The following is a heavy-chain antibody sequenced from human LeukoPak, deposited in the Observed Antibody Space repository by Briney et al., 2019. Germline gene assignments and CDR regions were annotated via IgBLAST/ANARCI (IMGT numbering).Heavy chain of an antibody. CDR2: VWADGSNT. Sequence: PGRSLRLSCTASGLTFNIYPMHWVRQAPGKGLEWVGVVWADGSNTYYGDSVKGRFTISRDNSENTLYLQMNSLRIDDTAVYYCARGLPSKGYWLDTWGQGTLVTVSS. D-gene: IGHD2-15*01. J-gene: IGHJ5*02. CDR3: ARGLPSKGYWLDT. V-gene: IGHV3-33*01. CDR1: GLTFNIYP.